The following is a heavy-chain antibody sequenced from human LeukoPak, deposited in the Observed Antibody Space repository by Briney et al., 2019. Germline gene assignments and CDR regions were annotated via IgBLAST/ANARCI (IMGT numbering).Heavy chain of an antibody. V-gene: IGHV4-39*01. D-gene: IGHD1-26*01. CDR1: GGSISSSSYY. CDR2: H. J-gene: IGHJ5*02. Sequence: SETLSLTCTVSGGSISSSSYYWGWIRQPPGKGLEWIGSHLLQPVPQESSHHIRRHVQEPVLLKLSSVTAADTAVYYCTGSGSCDFSWGQGTLVTVSS. CDR3: TGSGSCDFS.